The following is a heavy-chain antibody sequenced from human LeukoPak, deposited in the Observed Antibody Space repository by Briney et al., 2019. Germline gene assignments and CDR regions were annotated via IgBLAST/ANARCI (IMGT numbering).Heavy chain of an antibody. V-gene: IGHV4-30-4*01. CDR3: ARDFLTERDRGIVATIGDYYYYYGMDV. Sequence: PSQTLSLTCTVSGGSISSGDYYWSWIRQPPGKGLDWIGYIYYRGSTYYNPSLKSRVTISVDTSKNQFSLKLSSVTAADTAVYYCARDFLTERDRGIVATIGDYYYYYGMDVWGQGTTVTVSS. CDR2: IYYRGST. CDR1: GGSISSGDYY. J-gene: IGHJ6*02. D-gene: IGHD5-12*01.